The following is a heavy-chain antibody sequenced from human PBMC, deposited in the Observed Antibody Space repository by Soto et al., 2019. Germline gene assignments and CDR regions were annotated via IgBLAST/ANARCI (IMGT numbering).Heavy chain of an antibody. CDR1: GGSISSYY. CDR3: ARYYYGSGSYYYYYYYMDV. D-gene: IGHD3-10*01. V-gene: IGHV4-59*01. CDR2: IYYSGST. J-gene: IGHJ6*03. Sequence: SETLSLTCTVSGGSISSYYWSWIRQPPGKGLEWIGYIYYSGSTNYNPSLKSRVTISVDTSKNQFSLKLSSVTAADTAVYYCARYYYGSGSYYYYYYYMDVWGKGTTVTVSS.